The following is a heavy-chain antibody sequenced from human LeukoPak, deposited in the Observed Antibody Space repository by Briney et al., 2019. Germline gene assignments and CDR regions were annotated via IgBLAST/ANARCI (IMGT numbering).Heavy chain of an antibody. J-gene: IGHJ4*02. Sequence: SQTLSLTCAISGDSASVNSAAWNWIRHSPSRGLEWLGREYYSSKWYSYYTVPVNGPININTDTPKNQFYIQLNSVTPEDTAMYYCARYTSTWYLDYWGQRTMVTVSS. CDR1: GDSASVNSAA. V-gene: IGHV6-1*01. D-gene: IGHD6-13*01. CDR2: EYYSSKWYS. CDR3: ARYTSTWYLDY.